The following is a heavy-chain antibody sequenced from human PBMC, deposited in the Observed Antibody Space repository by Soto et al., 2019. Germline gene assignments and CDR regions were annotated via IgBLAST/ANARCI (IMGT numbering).Heavy chain of an antibody. V-gene: IGHV3-21*01. CDR3: ATGRSTVVRAVIVTYYFDR. CDR1: GFTFSSYS. D-gene: IGHD3-10*01. Sequence: GGSLRLSCAASGFTFSSYSMNWVRQAPGKGLEWVPSVSRSSSQIYYADSVKGRFAISRDNAKSSLYLQMNSLRVEDTAVYYCATGRSTVVRAVIVTYYFDRWGQGTLVTVSS. J-gene: IGHJ4*02. CDR2: VSRSSSQI.